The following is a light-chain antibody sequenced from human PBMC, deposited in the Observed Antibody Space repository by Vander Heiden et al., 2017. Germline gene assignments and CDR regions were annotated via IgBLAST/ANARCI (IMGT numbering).Light chain of an antibody. V-gene: IGKV2-28*01. CDR3: RQALQAPRT. J-gene: IGKJ2*01. CDR1: QSLLHSNGYNY. Sequence: EIVMSHCPQSLPVTPGEPASISCRSSQSLLHSNGYNYLDCHLQTAGQSPQLLIYLGSNAASGVPDRFSGSGSATDFRLKISIVAAEDVGVYYSRQALQAPRTFGEGTKVEIK. CDR2: LGS.